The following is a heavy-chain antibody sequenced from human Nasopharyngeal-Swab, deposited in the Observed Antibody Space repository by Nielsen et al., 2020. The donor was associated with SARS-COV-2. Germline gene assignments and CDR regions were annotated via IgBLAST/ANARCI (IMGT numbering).Heavy chain of an antibody. CDR2: IYSGGST. CDR3: VRDTPAMFAY. J-gene: IGHJ4*02. V-gene: IGHV3-53*01. Sequence: GESLKISCAASGFTVSSNYMSWVRQAPGKGLEWVSVIYSGGSTYYAASVKGRFTISRDNAKNSLYLQMNSLRAEDAAVYYCVRDTPAMFAYWGQGTLVTVSS. CDR1: GFTVSSNY.